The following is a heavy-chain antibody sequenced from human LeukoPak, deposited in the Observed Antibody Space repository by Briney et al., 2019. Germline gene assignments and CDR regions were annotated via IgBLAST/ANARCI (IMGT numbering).Heavy chain of an antibody. Sequence: GGSLRLSCAASGFSFSYYAMSWVRQAPGKGLQWVSTISGSGDSTYSADFVKGRSTISRDNSKNTLYLQMNSLTAEDTAVYYCARGNPNAKSIAAAGTGYYFDYWGQGTLVTVSS. CDR3: ARGNPNAKSIAAAGTGYYFDY. J-gene: IGHJ4*02. V-gene: IGHV3-23*01. CDR2: ISGSGDST. CDR1: GFSFSYYA. D-gene: IGHD6-13*01.